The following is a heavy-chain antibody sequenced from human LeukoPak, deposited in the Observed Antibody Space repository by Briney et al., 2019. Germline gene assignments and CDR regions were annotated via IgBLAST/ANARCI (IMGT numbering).Heavy chain of an antibody. CDR3: ARDRAAAVLIIGGDYYFDY. Sequence: ASVTVSCKASGYTFTSYYMHWVRQAPGQGLEWMGIINPSGGSTSYAQKFQGRVTMTRDTSTSTVYMELSSLRSEDTAVYYCARDRAAAVLIIGGDYYFDYWGQGTLVTVSS. CDR2: INPSGGST. CDR1: GYTFTSYY. J-gene: IGHJ4*02. V-gene: IGHV1-46*01. D-gene: IGHD6-13*01.